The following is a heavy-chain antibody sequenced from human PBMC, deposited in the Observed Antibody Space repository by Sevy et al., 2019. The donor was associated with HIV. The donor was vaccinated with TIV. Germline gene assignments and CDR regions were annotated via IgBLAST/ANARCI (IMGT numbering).Heavy chain of an antibody. CDR1: GLTFSSYS. V-gene: IGHV3-21*01. Sequence: GGSLRLSCAASGLTFSSYSMNWVRQAPGKGLEWVSSISSSSSYIYYADSVKGRFTISRDNAKNSLYLQVNSLRAEDTAVYYCAMGELRFLEWLLSGAFDIWGQGTMVTVSS. J-gene: IGHJ3*02. D-gene: IGHD3-3*01. CDR3: AMGELRFLEWLLSGAFDI. CDR2: ISSSSSYI.